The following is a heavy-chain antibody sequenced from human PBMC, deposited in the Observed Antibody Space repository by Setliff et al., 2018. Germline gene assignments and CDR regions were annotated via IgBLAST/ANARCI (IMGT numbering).Heavy chain of an antibody. J-gene: IGHJ5*02. D-gene: IGHD3-10*01. CDR2: VDPEDGET. V-gene: IGHV1-69-2*01. Sequence: GASVKVSCKASGYTFTDYYMHWVQQAPGKGLEWMGRVDPEDGETISAEKFQGRVTITADTSTDTAYMELSSLRSEDTAAYYCATLSKYPYGSGSYMGIRWFDPWGQGTRVTVSS. CDR1: GYTFTDYY. CDR3: ATLSKYPYGSGSYMGIRWFDP.